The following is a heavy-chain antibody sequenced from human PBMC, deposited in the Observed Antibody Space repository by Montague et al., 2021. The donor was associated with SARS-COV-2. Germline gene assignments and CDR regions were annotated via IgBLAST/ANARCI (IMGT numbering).Heavy chain of an antibody. V-gene: IGHV4-39*07. CDR2: IYYSGST. D-gene: IGHD5-24*01. Sequence: SETLSLTCTVSGGSISSSSYYWGWIRQPPGKGLEWIGSIYYSGSTYYNPSLKSRVTISVDTTKNQLSLKLSSVTAADTAVYYWARGGTQLGMATIDYYGMDVWGQGTTVTVSS. CDR1: GGSISSSSYY. CDR3: ARGGTQLGMATIDYYGMDV. J-gene: IGHJ6*02.